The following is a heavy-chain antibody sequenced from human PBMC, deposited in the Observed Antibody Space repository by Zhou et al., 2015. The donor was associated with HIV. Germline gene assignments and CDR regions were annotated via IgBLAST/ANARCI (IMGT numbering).Heavy chain of an antibody. CDR1: GFSLSAYS. CDR3: ARGMSLIYCDTESCPGITV. CDR2: IGGGSGTST. V-gene: IGHV3-21*05. Sequence: VQLVESGGDVVQPGTSLRLSCAPSGFSLSAYSMNWVRQAAGKGLEWVSYIGGGSGTSTLYADSVRGRFTISRDNAKNSLYLQVNSVSDEDAALYYCARGMSLIYCDTESCPGITVWGRGTTVTVSS. D-gene: IGHD2-21*01. J-gene: IGHJ6*04.